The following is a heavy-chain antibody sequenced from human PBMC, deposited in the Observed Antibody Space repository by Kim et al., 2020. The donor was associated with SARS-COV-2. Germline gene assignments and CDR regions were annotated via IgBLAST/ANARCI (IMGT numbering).Heavy chain of an antibody. CDR2: INHSGST. J-gene: IGHJ6*03. CDR1: GGSFSGYY. D-gene: IGHD3-3*01. CDR3: ARVGRFLEWLLSNHYYYYMDV. V-gene: IGHV4-34*01. Sequence: SETLSLTCAVYGGSFSGYYWGWIRQPPGKGLEWIGEINHSGSTNYNPSLKSRVTISVDTSKNQFSLKLSSVTAADTAVYYCARVGRFLEWLLSNHYYYYMDVWGKGTTVTVSS.